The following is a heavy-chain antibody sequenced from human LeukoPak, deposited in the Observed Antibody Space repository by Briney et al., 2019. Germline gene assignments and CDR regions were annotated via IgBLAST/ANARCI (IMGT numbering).Heavy chain of an antibody. Sequence: GGSLRLSCAASGFTFSHHHIHWVRQAPGKGLEWVTVIALDGSRKIYADSVMGRFTISRDNSKNTVSLQMNSLGVEDTAVYYCARDQGDASGWFFDYWGQGARVIVSS. CDR3: ARDQGDASGWFFDY. CDR2: IALDGSRK. CDR1: GFTFSHHH. J-gene: IGHJ4*02. D-gene: IGHD6-19*01. V-gene: IGHV3-30*03.